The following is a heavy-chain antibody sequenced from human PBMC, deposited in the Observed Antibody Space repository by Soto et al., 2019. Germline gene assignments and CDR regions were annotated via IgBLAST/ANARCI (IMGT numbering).Heavy chain of an antibody. Sequence: TLSLPFAVSGGSISSGGYSWSSIRQPPGKGLEWIGEINHSGSTNYNPSLKSRVTISVDTSKNQFSLKLSSVTAADTAVYYCARAVTIFGVVTNFQHWGQGTLVTVSS. D-gene: IGHD3-3*01. J-gene: IGHJ1*01. V-gene: IGHV4-30-2*01. CDR2: INHSGST. CDR3: ARAVTIFGVVTNFQH. CDR1: GGSISSGGYS.